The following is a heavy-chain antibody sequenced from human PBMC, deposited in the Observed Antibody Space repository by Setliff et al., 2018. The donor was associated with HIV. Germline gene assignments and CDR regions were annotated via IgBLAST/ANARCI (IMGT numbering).Heavy chain of an antibody. CDR2: IIPMLDMV. J-gene: IGHJ6*03. CDR1: GSTLNNYA. Sequence: SVKVSCKTSGSTLNNYAINWVRQAPAQGLEWMGSIIPMLDMVNYAQRFQGRIAITADKSTDTVYIYLTSLRSEDTAVYFCARRSCTSGTCHHDSYFYMDVWGKGTAVTVSS. CDR3: ARRSCTSGTCHHDSYFYMDV. D-gene: IGHD5-12*01. V-gene: IGHV1-69*04.